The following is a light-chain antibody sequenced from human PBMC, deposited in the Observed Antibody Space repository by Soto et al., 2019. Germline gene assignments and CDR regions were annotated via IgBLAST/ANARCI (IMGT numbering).Light chain of an antibody. J-gene: IGKJ2*01. V-gene: IGKV1-5*01. CDR1: QMIARW. Sequence: IQMTQSPSTLSASVGDTVTLTCRSSQMIARWLAWYQQKPGTAPRLIIYDATSLESGVPSRFSASASGTDFTLTSSSLHPDDVATYYCLQYNTFPLTLGQGTKLEI. CDR2: DAT. CDR3: LQYNTFPLT.